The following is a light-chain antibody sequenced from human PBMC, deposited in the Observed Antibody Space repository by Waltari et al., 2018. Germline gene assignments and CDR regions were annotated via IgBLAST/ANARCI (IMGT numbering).Light chain of an antibody. CDR1: QSLLHSNGNSY. CDR2: EAS. J-gene: IGKJ2*01. Sequence: DIVMTQSPLSLSVTPGEPASISCRSSQSLLHSNGNSYFDWYLQGPGQSPQLLSYEASTRAYGVPDRFSGYGSGTDFILRVSRVEAEDVGIYYGMQARHPPYTFGQWTKL. V-gene: IGKV2-28*01. CDR3: MQARHPPYT.